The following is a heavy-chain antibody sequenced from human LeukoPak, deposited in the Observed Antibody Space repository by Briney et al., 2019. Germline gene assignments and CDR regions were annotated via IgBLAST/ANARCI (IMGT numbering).Heavy chain of an antibody. CDR3: ARDRSSSWYYFDY. CDR2: ISSSGRTI. J-gene: IGHJ4*02. CDR1: GFSFSSYE. V-gene: IGHV3-48*03. Sequence: GGSLRPSCAASGFSFSSYEINWVRQAPGKGLEWLAYISSSGRTIYYADSVKGRFTISRDNAKNSLYPQMNSLRAEDTAVYYCARDRSSSWYYFDYWGQGTLVTVSS. D-gene: IGHD6-13*01.